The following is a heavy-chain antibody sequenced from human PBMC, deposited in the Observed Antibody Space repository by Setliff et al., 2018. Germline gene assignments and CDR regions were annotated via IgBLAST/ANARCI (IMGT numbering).Heavy chain of an antibody. D-gene: IGHD3-3*01. Sequence: PSETLSLTCPVSGDSISSRTHYWSWIRQPAGKELEWIGQIYTSWSTNYNPSLKSRVTISLDTSKNQFPLSLTSVTAEDTAVYYCARMSGFQYIDVWDKGTTVTVSS. V-gene: IGHV4-61*09. CDR1: GDSISSRTHY. CDR2: IYTSWST. J-gene: IGHJ6*03. CDR3: ARMSGFQYIDV.